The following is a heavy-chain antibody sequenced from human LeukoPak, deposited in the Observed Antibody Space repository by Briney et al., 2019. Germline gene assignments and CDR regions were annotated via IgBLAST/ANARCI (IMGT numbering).Heavy chain of an antibody. CDR1: GYTFTGYY. J-gene: IGHJ4*02. V-gene: IGHV1-2*02. D-gene: IGHD4-17*01. Sequence: GASVKASCKASGYTFTGYYMHWVRQAPGQGLEWMGWINPNSGGTNYAQKFQGRVTMTRDTSISTAYMELSRLRSDDTAVYYCARDDYGDYGPGFDYWGQGTLVTVSS. CDR3: ARDDYGDYGPGFDY. CDR2: INPNSGGT.